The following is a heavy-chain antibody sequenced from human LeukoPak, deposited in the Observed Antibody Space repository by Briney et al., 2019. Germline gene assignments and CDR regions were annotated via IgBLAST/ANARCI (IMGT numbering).Heavy chain of an antibody. CDR3: ARHENIFSTFDM. D-gene: IGHD3-9*01. V-gene: IGHV5-10-1*01. CDR2: IDPSDSYT. Sequence: GEPLKISCKGSGYSFTSYWITWVRQTPGKGLEWMGRIDPSDSYTNYSPSFQGHVTISADKSISTAYLQWSSLKASDTAVYYCARHENIFSTFDMWGQGTMVTVSS. J-gene: IGHJ3*02. CDR1: GYSFTSYW.